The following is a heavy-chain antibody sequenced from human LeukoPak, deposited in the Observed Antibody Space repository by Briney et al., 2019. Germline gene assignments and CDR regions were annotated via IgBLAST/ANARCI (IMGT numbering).Heavy chain of an antibody. CDR1: GFTFSGYS. D-gene: IGHD6-19*01. J-gene: IGHJ4*02. CDR3: ARTGYSSGWYPFGAFDY. Sequence: RAGGSLRLSCLASGFTFSGYSMNWVRQAPGKGLEWVSYISISSTTINYADSVKGRFTISRDNAKNSLYLQMNSLRAEDTAVYYCARTGYSSGWYPFGAFDYWGQGTLVTVSS. V-gene: IGHV3-48*01. CDR2: ISISSTTI.